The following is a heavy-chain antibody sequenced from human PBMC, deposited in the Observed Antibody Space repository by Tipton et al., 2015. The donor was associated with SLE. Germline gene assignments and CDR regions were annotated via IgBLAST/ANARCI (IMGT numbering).Heavy chain of an antibody. V-gene: IGHV4-59*08. Sequence: TLSLTCTVSGGSINNYCWSWIRQPPGKGLEWIGYIYYSGITNYNPSLKSRVTISVDTSKNQFSLKLSSVTAADTAVYYCARQRFYCDTSGCYPAGNFDLWGRGTLVTVSS. CDR1: GGSINNYC. CDR3: ARQRFYCDTSGCYPAGNFDL. CDR2: IYYSGIT. D-gene: IGHD3-22*01. J-gene: IGHJ2*01.